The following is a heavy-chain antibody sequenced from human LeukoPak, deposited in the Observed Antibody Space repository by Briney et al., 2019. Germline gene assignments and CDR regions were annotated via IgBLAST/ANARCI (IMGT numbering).Heavy chain of an antibody. CDR3: AKEPLAYCGGDCYSDY. CDR1: GFTFSSYA. V-gene: IGHV3-23*01. J-gene: IGHJ4*02. D-gene: IGHD2-21*02. Sequence: GGSLSLSCAASGFTFSSYAMSWVRQAPGKGLEWVSAISGSGDSTTYADSVKGRFTISIDNSKNTLYLQMNSLRAEDTAVYYCAKEPLAYCGGDCYSDYWGQGTLVTVSS. CDR2: ISGSGDST.